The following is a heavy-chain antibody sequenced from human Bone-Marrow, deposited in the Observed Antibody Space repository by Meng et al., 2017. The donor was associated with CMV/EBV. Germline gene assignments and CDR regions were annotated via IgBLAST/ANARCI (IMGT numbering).Heavy chain of an antibody. J-gene: IGHJ4*02. CDR1: GYTFTSYT. CDR3: ARDTAIAGGGTLDY. V-gene: IGHV1-18*01. Sequence: ASVKVSCKASGYTFTSYTISWVRQAPGQGREWMGWISAYNGNTNYAQKLQGRVTMTTDTSTSTAYMELRSLRADDTAVYYCARDTAIAGGGTLDYWGQGTLVTVSS. D-gene: IGHD6-19*01. CDR2: ISAYNGNT.